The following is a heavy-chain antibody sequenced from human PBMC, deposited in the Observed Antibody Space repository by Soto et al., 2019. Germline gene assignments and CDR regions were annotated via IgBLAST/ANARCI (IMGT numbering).Heavy chain of an antibody. CDR1: GFTFSSYA. V-gene: IGHV3-23*01. CDR3: AKGSGSSSWVWDNFAY. D-gene: IGHD6-13*01. CDR2: ISGSGGST. J-gene: IGHJ4*02. Sequence: EVQLLESGGGLVQPGGSLRLSCAASGFTFSSYAMSWVRQAPGKGLEWVSAISGSGGSTYYADSVKGRFTISRDNSKNTLYLQVSSLRAEDTAVYYCAKGSGSSSWVWDNFAYWGQGTLVTVSS.